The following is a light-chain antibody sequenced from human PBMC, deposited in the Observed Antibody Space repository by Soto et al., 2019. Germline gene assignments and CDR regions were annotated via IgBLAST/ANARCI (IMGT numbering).Light chain of an antibody. CDR2: GAS. V-gene: IGKV1-39*01. J-gene: IGKJ4*01. Sequence: DIELTQSPSSLSASVGDRVTITCRASQSISTYLNWYQQKGGKAPKLLIHGASSLQSGVPLRFSATGSGTDFSPTIMSLQPEDFATYYCQQSYSTLLSFGGGTKVDIK. CDR1: QSISTY. CDR3: QQSYSTLLS.